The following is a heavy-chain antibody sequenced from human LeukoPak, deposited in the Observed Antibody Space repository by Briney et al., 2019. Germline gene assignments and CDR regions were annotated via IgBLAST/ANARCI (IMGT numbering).Heavy chain of an antibody. CDR3: ARVADIVLMVYAITPGAFDI. V-gene: IGHV4-38-2*02. D-gene: IGHD2-8*01. J-gene: IGHJ3*02. CDR2: FYHGGST. CDR1: GYSISTGYY. Sequence: PSETLSLTCTVSGYSISTGYYWDWIRQPPGKGLEWIGTFYHGGSTYYNPSLKSRVTISVDTSKNQFSLKLSSVTAADTAVYYCARVADIVLMVYAITPGAFDIWGQGTMVTVSS.